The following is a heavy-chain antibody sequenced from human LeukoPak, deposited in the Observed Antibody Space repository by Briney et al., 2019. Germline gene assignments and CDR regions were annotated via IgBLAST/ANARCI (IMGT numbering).Heavy chain of an antibody. D-gene: IGHD2-21*02. J-gene: IGHJ4*02. CDR2: IWPDGINQ. V-gene: IGHV3-30*02. Sequence: GGSLRLSRAASGFTFSNYGMHWVRQAPGKGLDWVAAIWPDGINQDYADSVRGRFTISRDNSKNILYLQMTSLGAEDTALYYCAKDCGGDCHVYCWGQGTLVTVSS. CDR1: GFTFSNYG. CDR3: AKDCGGDCHVYC.